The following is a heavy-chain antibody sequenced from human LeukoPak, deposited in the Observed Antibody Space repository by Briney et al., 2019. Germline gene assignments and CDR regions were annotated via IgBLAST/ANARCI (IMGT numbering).Heavy chain of an antibody. Sequence: GESLQISCQGSGYSFTSYWIGWVRQMPGKGLEWMGIIYPGDSDTRYSPSFQGQVTISADKSISTAYLQWSSLKASDTAMYYCARHVIRGYSYGSNYYYYYMDVWGKGTTVTISS. J-gene: IGHJ6*03. V-gene: IGHV5-51*01. CDR1: GYSFTSYW. D-gene: IGHD5-18*01. CDR2: IYPGDSDT. CDR3: ARHVIRGYSYGSNYYYYYMDV.